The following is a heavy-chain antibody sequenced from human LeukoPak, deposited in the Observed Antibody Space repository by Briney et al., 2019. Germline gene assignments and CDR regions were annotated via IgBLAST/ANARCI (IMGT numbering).Heavy chain of an antibody. CDR3: ARDQESGVQLWLEDY. J-gene: IGHJ4*02. Sequence: GGSLRLSCAPSGFTFRSYSMNWVRQAPGKGLQWVSSISSSSSYIYYADSVKGRFTISRHNAKNSLYLQMNSLRAEDTAVYYCARDQESGVQLWLEDYWGQGTLVTVSS. V-gene: IGHV3-21*01. CDR1: GFTFRSYS. CDR2: ISSSSSYI. D-gene: IGHD5-18*01.